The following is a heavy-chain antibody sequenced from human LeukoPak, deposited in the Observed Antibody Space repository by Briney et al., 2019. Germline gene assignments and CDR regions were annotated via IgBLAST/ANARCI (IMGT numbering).Heavy chain of an antibody. CDR2: IIPILGIA. J-gene: IGHJ4*02. Sequence: GASVKVSCKASGGTFSSYAISWVRQAPGQGLEWIRRIIPILGIANYAQKFQGRVTITADKSTSTAYMELSSLRSEDTAVYYCAREKEPYYFDYWGQGTLVTVSS. CDR3: AREKEPYYFDY. V-gene: IGHV1-69*04. CDR1: GGTFSSYA.